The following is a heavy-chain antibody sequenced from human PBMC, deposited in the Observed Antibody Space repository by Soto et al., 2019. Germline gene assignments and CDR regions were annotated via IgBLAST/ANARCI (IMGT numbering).Heavy chain of an antibody. J-gene: IGHJ6*02. D-gene: IGHD7-27*01. Sequence: QVQLVGSGGGVVQPGRSLRLSCAASGFTFSSYAMHWVRQAPGKGLEWVAVISYDGSNKYYADSVKGRFTISRDNSKNTLYLQMNSLRAEDTAVYYCARPNRHYYYYGMDVWGQGTTVTVSS. CDR1: GFTFSSYA. CDR2: ISYDGSNK. V-gene: IGHV3-30-3*01. CDR3: ARPNRHYYYYGMDV.